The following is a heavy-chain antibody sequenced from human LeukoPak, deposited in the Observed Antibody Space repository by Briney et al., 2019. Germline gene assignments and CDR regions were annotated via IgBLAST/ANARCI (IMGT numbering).Heavy chain of an antibody. CDR3: ASAGYCSGDSCYLDPLDY. CDR1: GDSISSYY. Sequence: PSETLSLTCTVSGDSISSYYWSWIRQPPGKGLEWIGYIYYSGSTNYNASLKSRVTISVDTSKNQFSLKLRSVTAADTAVYYCASAGYCSGDSCYLDPLDYWGQGTLVTVSS. V-gene: IGHV4-59*01. CDR2: IYYSGST. J-gene: IGHJ4*02. D-gene: IGHD2-15*01.